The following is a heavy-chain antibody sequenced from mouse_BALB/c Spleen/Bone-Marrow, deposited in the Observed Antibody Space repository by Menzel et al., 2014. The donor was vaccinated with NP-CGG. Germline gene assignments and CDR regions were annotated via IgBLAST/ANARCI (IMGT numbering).Heavy chain of an antibody. J-gene: IGHJ3*01. CDR3: ARDGDYRYAWFAY. CDR2: ISDAGSYA. V-gene: IGHV5-4*02. D-gene: IGHD2-14*01. Sequence: EVKLMESGGGLVKPGGSLKLSCAASGFTFSDYYMYWVRQTPEKRLGWVATISDAGSYAYYPDSVKGRFTISRDNAKNNLYPQMISLKSEDTAMYYCARDGDYRYAWFAYWGQGTLVTVST. CDR1: GFTFSDYY.